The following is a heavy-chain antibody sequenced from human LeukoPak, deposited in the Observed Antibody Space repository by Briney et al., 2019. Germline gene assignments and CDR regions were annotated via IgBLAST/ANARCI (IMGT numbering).Heavy chain of an antibody. Sequence: GGSLRLSCAASGFTFSSYAMSWVRQAPGKGLEWVSAIRGSGDSTYYADSAKGRFTISRDNSRNTLYLQMNTLSAEDTAVYYCAKLVSSNWDGRDYWGQGTLVTVSS. V-gene: IGHV3-23*01. CDR3: AKLVSSNWDGRDY. CDR1: GFTFSSYA. J-gene: IGHJ4*02. CDR2: IRGSGDST. D-gene: IGHD6-13*01.